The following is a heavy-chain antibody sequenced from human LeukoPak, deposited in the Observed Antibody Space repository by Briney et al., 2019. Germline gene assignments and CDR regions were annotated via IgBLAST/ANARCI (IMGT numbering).Heavy chain of an antibody. V-gene: IGHV4-61*03. D-gene: IGHD6-13*01. CDR2: IYYSGST. CDR1: GASVSSGSYY. CDR3: ARLGVVAAAGTYHWYFDL. J-gene: IGHJ2*01. Sequence: ASETLSLTCTVSGASVSSGSYYWSWIRQPPGKELEWIGYIYYSGSTNYNPSFKSRVTISVDTSKNHFSLKLSSVTAADTAVYYCARLGVVAAAGTYHWYFDLWGRGTLVTVSS.